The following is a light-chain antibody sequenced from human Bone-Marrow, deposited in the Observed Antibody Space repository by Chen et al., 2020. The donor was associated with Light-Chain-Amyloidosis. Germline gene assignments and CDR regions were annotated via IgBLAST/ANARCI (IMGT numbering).Light chain of an antibody. Sequence: QSALTQPASVSGSPGQSITISCTGTSSDVGGANHVSWYQQHPDKAPKLLIYEVTTRPSWFPGRISGSKSDNTASRTISSFQSEDEAEYFCSTSTITRTLVFGSGTRVSVL. J-gene: IGLJ1*01. V-gene: IGLV2-14*01. CDR3: STSTITRTLV. CDR1: SSDVGGANH. CDR2: EVT.